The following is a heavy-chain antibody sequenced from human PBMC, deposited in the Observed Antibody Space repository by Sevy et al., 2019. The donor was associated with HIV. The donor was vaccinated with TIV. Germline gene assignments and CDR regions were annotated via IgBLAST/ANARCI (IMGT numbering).Heavy chain of an antibody. J-gene: IGHJ5*02. D-gene: IGHD3-22*01. CDR1: GFTFTSSA. CDR2: IVVGSGNT. Sequence: ASVKVSCKASGFTFTSSAVEWVRQARGQRLEWIGWIVVGSGNTNYAQKFQERVTITRDMSTSTAYMELSSLRSEDTAVYYCAADYYRFHWFDPRGQGTLVTVSS. V-gene: IGHV1-58*01. CDR3: AADYYRFHWFDP.